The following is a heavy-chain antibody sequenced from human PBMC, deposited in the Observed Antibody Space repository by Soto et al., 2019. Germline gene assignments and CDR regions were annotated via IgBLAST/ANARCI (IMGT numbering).Heavy chain of an antibody. J-gene: IGHJ4*02. Sequence: SETLSLTCTVSGGSISSGGYYWSWIRQHPGKGLEWIGYIYYSGSTYYNPSLKSRVTISVDTSKNQFSLKLSSVTAADTAVYYCARGNFFFSSGDVCEFYYLCQGTAVTVS. CDR1: GGSISSGGYY. CDR3: ARGNFFFSSGDVCEFYY. D-gene: IGHD3-22*01. V-gene: IGHV4-31*03. CDR2: IYYSGST.